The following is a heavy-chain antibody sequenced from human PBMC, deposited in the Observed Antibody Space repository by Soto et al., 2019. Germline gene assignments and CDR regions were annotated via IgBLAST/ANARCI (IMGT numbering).Heavy chain of an antibody. CDR3: ARGPQTDYGDYVVPHYFDY. Sequence: SETLSLTCTVSGGSISSYYWSWIRQPPGKGLEWIGYIYYSGSTNYNPSLKSRVTISVDTSKNQFSLKLSSVTAADTAVYYCARGPQTDYGDYVVPHYFDYWGQGTLVTVSS. CDR2: IYYSGST. CDR1: GGSISSYY. J-gene: IGHJ4*02. D-gene: IGHD4-17*01. V-gene: IGHV4-59*01.